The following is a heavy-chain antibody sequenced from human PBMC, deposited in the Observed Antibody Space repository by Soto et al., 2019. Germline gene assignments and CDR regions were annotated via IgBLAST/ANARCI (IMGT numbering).Heavy chain of an antibody. CDR1: GGSGSSGSFY. J-gene: IGHJ5*02. D-gene: IGHD3-22*01. CDR3: ARVPSYDSGGVYWFDT. Sequence: PSDTLSLTCTVSGGSGSSGSFYWSWIRQPPGKGLEWIAYIYYSGSTNYNPSLKSRVTISVDTSKNQFSLKLSSLTAADTAVYYCARVPSYDSGGVYWFDTWGQGTLVTVSS. CDR2: IYYSGST. V-gene: IGHV4-61*01.